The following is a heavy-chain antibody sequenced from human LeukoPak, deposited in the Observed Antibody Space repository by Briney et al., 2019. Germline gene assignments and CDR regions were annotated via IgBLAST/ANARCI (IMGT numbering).Heavy chain of an antibody. CDR2: INSDGSST. D-gene: IGHD5-24*01. CDR1: GFTFSSYW. Sequence: PGGSLRLSCAASGFTFSSYWMHWVRQAPGKGLVWVSRINSDGSSTSYADSVKGRFTISRDNAKNTLYLQMNSLRAEDTAVYYCAREGVGRDGYSYDAFDIWGQGTMVTVSS. V-gene: IGHV3-74*01. CDR3: AREGVGRDGYSYDAFDI. J-gene: IGHJ3*02.